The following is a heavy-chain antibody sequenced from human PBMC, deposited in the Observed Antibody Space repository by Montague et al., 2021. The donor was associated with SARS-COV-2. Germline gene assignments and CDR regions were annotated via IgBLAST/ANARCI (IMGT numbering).Heavy chain of an antibody. CDR2: IYYSGST. CDR1: GGSINSSSYY. J-gene: IGHJ6*02. Sequence: SETLSLTCTVSGGSINSSSYYWGWIRQPPGKGLEWIGSIYYSGSTYYNPSLKSRVTISVDTSKNQFSLKLSSVTAADTAVYYCARDGPLRFEILIGPRHYYYGMDVWGQGTTVTVSS. V-gene: IGHV4-39*07. D-gene: IGHD3-9*01. CDR3: ARDGPLRFEILIGPRHYYYGMDV.